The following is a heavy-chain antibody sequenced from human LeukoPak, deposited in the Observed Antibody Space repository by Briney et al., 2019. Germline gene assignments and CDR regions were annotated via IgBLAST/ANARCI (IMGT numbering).Heavy chain of an antibody. J-gene: IGHJ4*02. CDR3: AISTSNKDFDY. D-gene: IGHD2/OR15-2a*01. V-gene: IGHV3-66*02. Sequence: GGSLRLSCGVSGLTASSIASTDYMSWVRQAPGKGLECVSVIHRGGTTNYADSVKGRFTISRDNSRNTLSLQMNSLRVEDTALYYCAISTSNKDFDYWGQGTLVSVSP. CDR2: IHRGGTT. CDR1: GLTASSIASTDY.